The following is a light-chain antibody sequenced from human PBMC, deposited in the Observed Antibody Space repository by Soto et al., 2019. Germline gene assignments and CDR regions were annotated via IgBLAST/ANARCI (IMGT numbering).Light chain of an antibody. CDR3: QSYDSSLGVV. V-gene: IGLV1-40*01. J-gene: IGLJ2*01. CDR1: SSNIGAGYD. Sequence: QSVLTQPPSVSGAPGQRVTIYCTGSSSNIGAGYDVHWYQQLPGTAPKLLIYGNSNRPSGVPDRFSGSKSGTSASLAITGLQSEDEADYYCQSYDSSLGVVFGGGTKLTVL. CDR2: GNS.